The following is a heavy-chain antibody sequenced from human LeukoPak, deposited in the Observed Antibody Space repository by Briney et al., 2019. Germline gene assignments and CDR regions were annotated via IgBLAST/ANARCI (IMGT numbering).Heavy chain of an antibody. V-gene: IGHV4-31*03. CDR3: AREPPEMATLDY. D-gene: IGHD5-24*01. J-gene: IGHJ4*02. CDR1: GGSISSGGYY. Sequence: SQTLSLTCTVSGGSISSGGYYWSWIRQHPGKGLEWIGYIYYSGSTYYNPPLKSRVTISVDTSKNQFSLKLSSVTAADTAVYYCAREPPEMATLDYWGQGTLVTVSP. CDR2: IYYSGST.